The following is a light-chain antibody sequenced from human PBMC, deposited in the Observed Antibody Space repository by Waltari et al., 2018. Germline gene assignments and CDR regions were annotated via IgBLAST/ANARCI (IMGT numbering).Light chain of an antibody. CDR2: TAS. CDR1: QSIGHF. CDR3: QQSHSTPYT. Sequence: DIQMTQSPSSLSASLGDRVTITCRASQSIGHFLNWYQQKPGKAPKLLLSTASTPQVGVPSGFSGSGAGTDFALTISSLRPEDFATYFCQQSHSTPYTFGQGTKVEIK. J-gene: IGKJ2*01. V-gene: IGKV1-39*01.